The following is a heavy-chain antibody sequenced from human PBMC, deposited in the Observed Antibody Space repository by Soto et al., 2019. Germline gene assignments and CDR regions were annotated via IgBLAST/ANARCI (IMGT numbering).Heavy chain of an antibody. Sequence: SQTLSLTCAISGDSVSINSATWNWIRQSPSRGLEWLGRTYYRSKWYNDYAISVRGRITINPDTSKNQFSLQLNSVIPEDTAVYYCGRAHLGTDRYILEPFDPWGQGTLVTVSS. D-gene: IGHD1-1*01. CDR2: TYYRSKWYN. CDR3: GRAHLGTDRYILEPFDP. CDR1: GDSVSINSAT. V-gene: IGHV6-1*01. J-gene: IGHJ5*02.